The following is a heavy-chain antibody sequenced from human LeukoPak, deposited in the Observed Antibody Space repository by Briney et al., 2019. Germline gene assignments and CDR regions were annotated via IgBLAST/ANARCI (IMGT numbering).Heavy chain of an antibody. V-gene: IGHV3-21*03. CDR1: GFTFSGYS. CDR3: TRDIDDVLTGDDAFDV. D-gene: IGHD3-9*01. CDR2: ITSSGSSM. Sequence: GGSLRLSCAGSGFTFSGYSLNWVRQAPGTGLEWVSSITSSGSSMYYADSVKGRFTISRDNAESSVYLQMSSLRVDDTGLYYCTRDIDDVLTGDDAFDVWGQGTVVTVSS. J-gene: IGHJ3*01.